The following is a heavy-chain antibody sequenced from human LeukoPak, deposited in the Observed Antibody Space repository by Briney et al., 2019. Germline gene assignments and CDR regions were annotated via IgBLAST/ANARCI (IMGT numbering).Heavy chain of an antibody. J-gene: IGHJ4*02. Sequence: GGSLRLSCAASGFTFSDYAMSWVRQAPGKGLEWVSTISDNGGGTYYADSVKGRFTISRDNSKNTLSLQMNSLRAEDTAVYYCARWGGYYYGSGSSYFDYWGQGTLVPVSS. V-gene: IGHV3-23*01. CDR1: GFTFSDYA. CDR3: ARWGGYYYGSGSSYFDY. D-gene: IGHD3-10*01. CDR2: ISDNGGGT.